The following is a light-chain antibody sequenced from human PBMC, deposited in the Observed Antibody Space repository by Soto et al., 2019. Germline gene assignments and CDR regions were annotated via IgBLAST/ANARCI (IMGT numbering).Light chain of an antibody. J-gene: IGKJ2*01. CDR2: DAS. Sequence: EIVLTQSPATLSLSPGERATLSCRASQSVNNYLAWYQQKPGQAPRLLIYDASNRATDIPARFSGSGSGTDFTLTITNLKPEDFAVYYCHLLTTGPPVMYTFGQWTKLEIK. V-gene: IGKV3-11*01. CDR1: QSVNNY. CDR3: HLLTTGPPVMYT.